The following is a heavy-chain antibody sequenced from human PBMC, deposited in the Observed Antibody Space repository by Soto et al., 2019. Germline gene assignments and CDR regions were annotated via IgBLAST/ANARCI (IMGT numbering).Heavy chain of an antibody. CDR1: GGSFSGYY. D-gene: IGHD6-6*01. J-gene: IGHJ6*02. CDR2: INHSGST. V-gene: IGHV4-34*01. Sequence: SETLSLTCAVYGGSFSGYYWSWIRQPPGKGLEWIGEINHSGSTNYNPSIKSRVTISVDTSKNQFSLKLSSVTAADTAVYYCARGVFIAARPPYYYYYGMDVWGQGTTVTVSS. CDR3: ARGVFIAARPPYYYYYGMDV.